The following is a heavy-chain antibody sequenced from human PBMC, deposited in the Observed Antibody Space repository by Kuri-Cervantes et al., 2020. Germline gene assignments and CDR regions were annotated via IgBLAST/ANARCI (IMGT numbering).Heavy chain of an antibody. CDR2: MYNSGRT. J-gene: IGHJ4*02. D-gene: IGHD3-16*01. V-gene: IGHV4-59*01. Sequence: SETLSLTCTVSGGSISHYYWSWIRQPPGKGLEWIGYMYNSGRTSYIPSLKSRVTISVDTSKNQFSLKLSSVTAADTAVYYCARVFGGEIDYWGQGTLVTVSS. CDR3: ARVFGGEIDY. CDR1: GGSISHYY.